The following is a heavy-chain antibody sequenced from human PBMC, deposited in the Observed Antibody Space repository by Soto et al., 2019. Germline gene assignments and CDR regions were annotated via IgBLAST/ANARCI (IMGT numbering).Heavy chain of an antibody. J-gene: IGHJ1*01. V-gene: IGHV3-30-3*01. Sequence: QVQLVESGGDVVQPGRSLRLSCAVSGFTFNNYVIHWVRQAPGKGLEWVAVTASDGNKIYADSVKDQFTISRDSPNNKVNLEMNSLRSEDTAVYYCAREDESSGYAGTFRHWGQGTLVTVSP. CDR2: TASDGNK. CDR3: AREDESSGYAGTFRH. D-gene: IGHD3-22*01. CDR1: GFTFNNYV.